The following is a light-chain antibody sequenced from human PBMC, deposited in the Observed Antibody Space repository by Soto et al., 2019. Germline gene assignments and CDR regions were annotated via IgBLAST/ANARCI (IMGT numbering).Light chain of an antibody. CDR2: GAS. Sequence: EIVLTQSPGTLSLSPGERATLSCRASQSVSSSSLAWYQQKRGQAPRLLIYGASKRATGIPDRFSGSGSETDFALTISGLEPEDFAVYYCQQYGTSPPGVTFGPGTKVDIK. J-gene: IGKJ3*01. CDR1: QSVSSSS. CDR3: QQYGTSPPGVT. V-gene: IGKV3-20*01.